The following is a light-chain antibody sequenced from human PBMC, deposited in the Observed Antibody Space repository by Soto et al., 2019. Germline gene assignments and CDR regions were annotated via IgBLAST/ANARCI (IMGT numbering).Light chain of an antibody. J-gene: IGKJ2*01. CDR2: GAS. V-gene: IGKV3-20*01. CDR3: QRYGSSSYT. Sequence: EIVLTQSPGTLSLSPGERATLSCRASQSVSSSYLAWYQQKPGQAPRLLIYGASSRATGIPDRFSGSGSGTDFTLSISRLAPEDFAVYYCQRYGSSSYTFGQGTKLEIK. CDR1: QSVSSSY.